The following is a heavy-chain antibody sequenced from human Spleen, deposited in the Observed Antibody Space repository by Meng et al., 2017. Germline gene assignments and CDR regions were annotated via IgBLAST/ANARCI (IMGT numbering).Heavy chain of an antibody. Sequence: EVQLVESGGGLVQPGGSLRLSCAASGFTFTDHYVDWVRQAPGKGLEWVGRITNTPNRYTTNYAASVKGRFTISRDDSKNSLYLEMNSLKIEDTAVYYCARDTSTSLDYWGQGALVTVSS. J-gene: IGHJ4*02. CDR1: GFTFTDHY. CDR3: ARDTSTSLDY. CDR2: ITNTPNRYTT. V-gene: IGHV3-72*01. D-gene: IGHD2/OR15-2a*01.